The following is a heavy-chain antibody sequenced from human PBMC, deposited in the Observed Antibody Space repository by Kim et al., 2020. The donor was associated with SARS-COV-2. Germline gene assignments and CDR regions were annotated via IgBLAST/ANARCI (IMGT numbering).Heavy chain of an antibody. D-gene: IGHD3-16*02. CDR1: GYTFTSYY. Sequence: ASVKVSCKASGYTFTSYYMHWVRQAPGQGLEWMGIINPSGGSTSYAQKFQGRVTMTRDTSTSTVYMELSSLRSEDTAVYYCARGATNYVWGSYRYREEFDYWGQGPLVTVSS. CDR3: ARGATNYVWGSYRYREEFDY. V-gene: IGHV1-46*01. CDR2: INPSGGST. J-gene: IGHJ4*02.